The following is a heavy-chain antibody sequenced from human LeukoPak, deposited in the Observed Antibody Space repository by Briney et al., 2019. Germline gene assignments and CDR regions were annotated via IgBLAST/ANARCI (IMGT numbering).Heavy chain of an antibody. D-gene: IGHD3-22*01. CDR3: ARDFDSNGYYFVAWFDP. Sequence: GGSLRLSCAASGFTFSDYHMSWIRQAPGKGLEWVSYISHSGSTIYYADSVKGRFTISRDNAKNSLYLQINSLRAEDTAVYYCARDFDSNGYYFVAWFDPWGQGTLVTVSS. CDR2: ISHSGSTI. V-gene: IGHV3-11*01. J-gene: IGHJ5*02. CDR1: GFTFSDYH.